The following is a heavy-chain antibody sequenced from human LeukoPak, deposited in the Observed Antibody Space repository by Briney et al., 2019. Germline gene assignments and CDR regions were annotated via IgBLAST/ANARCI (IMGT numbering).Heavy chain of an antibody. CDR1: GYTFNNYG. Sequence: ASVKVSCKASGYTFNNYGISWVRQAPGQGLEWIGWISVYNGYTNYAHKLQGRVTLTTDTSTSTAYMELRSLRSDDTAVYYCAREGSSSGWRPFDIWGQGTVVTVSS. CDR3: AREGSSSGWRPFDI. J-gene: IGHJ3*02. CDR2: ISVYNGYT. D-gene: IGHD6-19*01. V-gene: IGHV1-18*01.